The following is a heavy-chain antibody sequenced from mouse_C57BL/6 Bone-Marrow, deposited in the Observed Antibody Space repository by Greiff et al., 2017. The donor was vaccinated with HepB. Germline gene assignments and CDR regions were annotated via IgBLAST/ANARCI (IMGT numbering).Heavy chain of an antibody. CDR1: GFTFSSYG. J-gene: IGHJ3*01. CDR3: AREGGLLLRFAWFAY. D-gene: IGHD1-1*01. CDR2: ISSGGSYT. Sequence: EVNLVESGGDLVKPGGSLKLSCAASGFTFSSYGMSWVRQTPDKRLEWVATISSGGSYTYYPDSVKGRFTISRDNAKNTLYLQMSSLKSEDTAMYYCAREGGLLLRFAWFAYWGQGTLVTVSA. V-gene: IGHV5-6*01.